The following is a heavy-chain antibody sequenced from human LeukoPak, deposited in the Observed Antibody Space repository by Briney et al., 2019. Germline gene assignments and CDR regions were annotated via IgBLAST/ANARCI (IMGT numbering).Heavy chain of an antibody. CDR2: ISGSGGGT. J-gene: IGHJ4*02. D-gene: IGHD3-22*01. Sequence: GGSLSLSCAVSGITLSNYGMSWVREAPGKGLEWVEGISGSGGGTNFADAVKGRLTISRDNRKNTLHLQSNSLRAEDTAVYFCAKRGVVIRVILVGFHKEAYYFDSWGQGALVIVSS. V-gene: IGHV3-23*01. CDR1: GITLSNYG. CDR3: AKRGVVIRVILVGFHKEAYYFDS.